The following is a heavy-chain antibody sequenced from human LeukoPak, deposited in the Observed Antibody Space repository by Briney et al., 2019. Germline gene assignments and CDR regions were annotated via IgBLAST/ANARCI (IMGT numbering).Heavy chain of an antibody. CDR1: GFTVSSNY. D-gene: IGHD2-2*01. Sequence: GGSLRLSCAASGFTVSSNYMSWVRQAPGKGLEWVSVIYNGDDTYYADSEKGRFTISRDNSKNTLYLQMNSLRAEDTAVYYCARVLRYQLPPDYWGQGTLVTVSS. V-gene: IGHV3-53*01. J-gene: IGHJ4*02. CDR2: IYNGDDT. CDR3: ARVLRYQLPPDY.